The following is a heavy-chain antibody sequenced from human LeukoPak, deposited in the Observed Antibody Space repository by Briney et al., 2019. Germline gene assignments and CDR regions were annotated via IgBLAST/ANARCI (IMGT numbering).Heavy chain of an antibody. D-gene: IGHD6-13*01. V-gene: IGHV4-31*03. CDR1: GGSISSGGYY. CDR2: VCYSGST. Sequence: PSQTLSLTCTVSGGSISSGGYYWSWIRQHPGKGLEWTGYVCYSGSTYYDPSLKSRVTISVDTSKNQFSLKLRSVTAADTAVYFCARGPNIAAAGEGDYSFDYWGQGTLVTVSS. CDR3: ARGPNIAAAGEGDYSFDY. J-gene: IGHJ4*02.